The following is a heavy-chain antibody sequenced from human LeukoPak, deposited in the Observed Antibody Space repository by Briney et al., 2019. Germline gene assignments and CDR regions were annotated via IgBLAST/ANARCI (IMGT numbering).Heavy chain of an antibody. D-gene: IGHD2-2*01. V-gene: IGHV1-2*02. CDR3: ARELGCSSTSCKP. Sequence: ASVKVSCKASGYTFTGYYMHWVRQAPGQGLEWMGWINPNSGGTNYAQKFQGRVTMTRDTSISTAYMELSSLRSEDTAVYYCARELGCSSTSCKPWGQGTLVTVSS. J-gene: IGHJ5*02. CDR2: INPNSGGT. CDR1: GYTFTGYY.